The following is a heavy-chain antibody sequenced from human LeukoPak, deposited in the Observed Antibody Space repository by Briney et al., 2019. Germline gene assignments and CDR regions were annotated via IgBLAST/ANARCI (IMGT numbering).Heavy chain of an antibody. CDR2: ISFDGGNK. CDR3: AGGTPYSSSGIDY. J-gene: IGHJ4*02. Sequence: PGGSLRLSCAASGFTFSNYAMHWVRQAPGKGLEWVTVISFDGGNKYYADSVKGRFTISRDNSENTLYLQMNSLRTEDTAVYYRAGGTPYSSSGIDYWGQGTLVTVSS. D-gene: IGHD6-13*01. V-gene: IGHV3-30-3*01. CDR1: GFTFSNYA.